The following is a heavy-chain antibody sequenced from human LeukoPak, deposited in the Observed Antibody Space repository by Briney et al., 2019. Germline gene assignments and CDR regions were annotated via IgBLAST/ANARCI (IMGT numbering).Heavy chain of an antibody. CDR3: ARVGSDYDFWSGYYKGANAFDI. J-gene: IGHJ3*02. Sequence: PSEXXXXTCTVSGGSISSYYWSWLRQPPGKGLEGIGYIYYSGRTNYNPSLKSRGTISVDTCKKQCSRRRRYVTTGDTAVYYCARVGSDYDFWSGYYKGANAFDIWGQGTMVTVSS. CDR1: GGSISSYY. CDR2: IYYSGRT. D-gene: IGHD3-3*01. V-gene: IGHV4-59*01.